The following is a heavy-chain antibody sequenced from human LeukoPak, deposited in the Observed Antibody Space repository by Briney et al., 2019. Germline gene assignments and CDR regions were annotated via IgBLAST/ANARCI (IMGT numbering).Heavy chain of an antibody. D-gene: IGHD3-10*01. CDR2: SNPNSGGT. J-gene: IGHJ6*03. CDR3: ARANPPDYYGSGSPYYYYYMDV. CDR1: GYTFTGYY. V-gene: IGHV1-2*02. Sequence: ASVKVSCKASGYTFTGYYMHWVRQAPGQGQEWMGWSNPNSGGTNYAQKFQSRVTMTTDTSISTAYMELSRLRSDDTAVYYCARANPPDYYGSGSPYYYYYMDVWGKGTTVTVSS.